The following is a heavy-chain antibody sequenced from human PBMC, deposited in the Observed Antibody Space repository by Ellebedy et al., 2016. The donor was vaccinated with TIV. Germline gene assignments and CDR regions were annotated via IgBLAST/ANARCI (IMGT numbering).Heavy chain of an antibody. J-gene: IGHJ3*02. CDR2: INPSGGST. V-gene: IGHV1-46*01. CDR3: ARGDNPSGAFDI. Sequence: ASVKVSCKVSGYTLTELSMHWVRQAPGQGLEWMGIINPSGGSTSYAQKFQGRVTMTRDTSTSTVYMELSSLRSEDTAVYYCARGDNPSGAFDIWGQGTMVTVSS. CDR1: GYTLTELS. D-gene: IGHD1-14*01.